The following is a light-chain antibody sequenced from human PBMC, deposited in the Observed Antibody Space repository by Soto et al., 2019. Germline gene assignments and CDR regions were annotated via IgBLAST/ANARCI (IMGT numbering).Light chain of an antibody. Sequence: EIVMTQSPATLSVSPGESATLSCRASQSVRGNLAWYQQKPGQPPRLLIYGASSRTTGIPVRFSGSGSGTEFTLSISRLEPEDFAVYYCQQYGSSPWTFGQGTKV. CDR2: GAS. V-gene: IGKV3-15*01. CDR1: QSVRGN. CDR3: QQYGSSPWT. J-gene: IGKJ1*01.